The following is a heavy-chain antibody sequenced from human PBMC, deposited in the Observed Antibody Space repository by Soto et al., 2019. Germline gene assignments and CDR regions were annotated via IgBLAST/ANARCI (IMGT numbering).Heavy chain of an antibody. Sequence: EVQLVESGGGLVQRGGTLRLSCAASGFTFTSYWMSWVRQSPGRGLEWVASVRKDGSETFYMDSVKGRFTISRDNARDSLLLQMNSLRAGDTGVYFCARDQSQGQMLLPYFDYWGQGTLVTVSS. V-gene: IGHV3-7*03. CDR1: GFTFTSYW. CDR3: ARDQSQGQMLLPYFDY. J-gene: IGHJ4*02. D-gene: IGHD3-10*02. CDR2: VRKDGSET.